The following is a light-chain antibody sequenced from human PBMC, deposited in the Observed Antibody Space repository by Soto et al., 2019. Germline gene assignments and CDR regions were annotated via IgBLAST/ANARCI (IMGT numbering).Light chain of an antibody. J-gene: IGKJ1*01. Sequence: DIQMTRSPSILFASVGARVTITCRPSQSLIGWLAWYRQKPGKAPNLLIHKASHLESGVPSRFSGSGSWTEFTLTISSLQPGDFATYYCQHYNTYPWTFGQGTKVEIK. V-gene: IGKV1-5*03. CDR2: KAS. CDR3: QHYNTYPWT. CDR1: QSLIGW.